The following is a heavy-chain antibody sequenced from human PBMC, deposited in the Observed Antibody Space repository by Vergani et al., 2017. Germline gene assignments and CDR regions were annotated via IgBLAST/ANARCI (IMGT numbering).Heavy chain of an antibody. V-gene: IGHV4-34*01. CDR3: ARRAERLETLLRDDFDV. J-gene: IGHJ3*01. Sequence: QVQLQQLGPGLLKPSETLSLTCAVYGGSLSGYYWSWIRLAPGKGLEWIGEINHSGTINYNPTLKSPFNVSIDTSRDHFSLKLRSVSAADTAVYFCARRAERLETLLRDDFDVWSQGTFVTVSP. D-gene: IGHD3-3*01. CDR2: INHSGTI. CDR1: GGSLSGYY.